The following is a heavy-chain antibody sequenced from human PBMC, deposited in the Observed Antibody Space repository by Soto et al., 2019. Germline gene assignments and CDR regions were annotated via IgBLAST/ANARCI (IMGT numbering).Heavy chain of an antibody. CDR1: GFTFSSYA. D-gene: IGHD3-3*01. CDR2: ISYDGSNK. Sequence: QVQLVESGGGVVQPGRSLRLSCAASGFTFSSYAMHWVRQAPGKGLEWVAVISYDGSNKYYADSVKGRFTISRDNSKNTLYRQMNSLGAEDTAVYYCARGDTYYDFWSGYYIRPMDYWGQGTLVTVSS. V-gene: IGHV3-30-3*01. J-gene: IGHJ4*02. CDR3: ARGDTYYDFWSGYYIRPMDY.